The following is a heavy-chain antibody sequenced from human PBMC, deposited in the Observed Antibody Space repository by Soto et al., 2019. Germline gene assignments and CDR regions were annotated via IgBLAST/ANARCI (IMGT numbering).Heavy chain of an antibody. Sequence: PSETLSLTCTVSGGSISSSSYYWGWIRQPPGKGLEWIGSIYYSGSTYYNPSLKSRVTISVDTSKNQFSLKLSSVTAADTAVYYCANYYYDSSGYSAPFDYWGQGTLVTVSS. V-gene: IGHV4-39*01. CDR1: GGSISSSSYY. D-gene: IGHD3-22*01. CDR3: ANYYYDSSGYSAPFDY. CDR2: IYYSGST. J-gene: IGHJ4*02.